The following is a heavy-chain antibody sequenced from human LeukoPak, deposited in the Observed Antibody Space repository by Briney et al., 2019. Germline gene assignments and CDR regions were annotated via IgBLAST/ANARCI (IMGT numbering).Heavy chain of an antibody. CDR1: GYTFTGYY. V-gene: IGHV1-2*02. D-gene: IGHD6-6*01. Sequence: GSVKVSCKASGYTFTGYYMHWVRQAPGQGLEWMGWINPNSGGTNYAQKFQGRVTMTRDTSISTAYMELSRLRSDDTAVYYCARDGGPRIAARPDDYWGQGTLVTVSS. CDR3: ARDGGPRIAARPDDY. J-gene: IGHJ4*02. CDR2: INPNSGGT.